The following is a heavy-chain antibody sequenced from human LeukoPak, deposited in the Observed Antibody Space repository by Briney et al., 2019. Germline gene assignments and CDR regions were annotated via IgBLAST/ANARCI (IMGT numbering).Heavy chain of an antibody. J-gene: IGHJ6*03. CDR1: GGTFSSYA. Sequence: ASVTVSCKASGGTFSSYAICWVRQAPGQGLEWMGRIIPIFGTANYAQKFQGRVTITTDESTSTAYMELSSLRSEDTAVYYCAIEAYYYYYYMDVWGKGTTVTVSS. V-gene: IGHV1-69*05. CDR2: IIPIFGTA. CDR3: AIEAYYYYYYMDV.